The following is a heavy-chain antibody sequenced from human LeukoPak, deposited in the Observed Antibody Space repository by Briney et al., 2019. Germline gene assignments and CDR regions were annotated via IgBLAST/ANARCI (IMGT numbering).Heavy chain of an antibody. V-gene: IGHV1-2*06. D-gene: IGHD3-3*01. Sequence: GASVNVSCTASGYTFTGYYMHWVRQAPGQGLEWMGRINPNSGGTNYAQKFQGRVTMTRDTSISTAYMELSRLRSDDTAVYYCARGPPSNYDFWSGHPYYFDYWGQGTLVTVSS. J-gene: IGHJ4*02. CDR3: ARGPPSNYDFWSGHPYYFDY. CDR2: INPNSGGT. CDR1: GYTFTGYY.